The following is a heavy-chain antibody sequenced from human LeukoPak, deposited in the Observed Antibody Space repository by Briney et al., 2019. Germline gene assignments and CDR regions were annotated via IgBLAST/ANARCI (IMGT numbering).Heavy chain of an antibody. CDR1: GYTFTGYY. V-gene: IGHV1-2*02. CDR2: INPNSGGT. CDR3: ARGGYSYGHYYYYYYMDV. D-gene: IGHD5-18*01. Sequence: ASVKVSCKASGYTFTGYYMHWVRQAPGQGLEWMGWINPNSGGTNYAQKFQGRVTMTRDTSISTAYMELSRLRSDDTAVYYCARGGYSYGHYYYYYYMDVWGKGTTVTVSS. J-gene: IGHJ6*03.